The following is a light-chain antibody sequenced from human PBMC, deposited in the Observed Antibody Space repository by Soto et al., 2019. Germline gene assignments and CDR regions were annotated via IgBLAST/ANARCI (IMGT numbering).Light chain of an antibody. J-gene: IGKJ1*01. V-gene: IGKV1-17*01. CDR1: QGIRND. Sequence: DIQMTQSPSSLSASVGDRVTITCRASQGIRNDLGWYQQKPGKAPKLLLYAASSLQSGVPSRFSSSGSGTEYTLTISRLQAEDVASYCCLQHNSYPRTFGHGTKVEIK. CDR2: AAS. CDR3: LQHNSYPRT.